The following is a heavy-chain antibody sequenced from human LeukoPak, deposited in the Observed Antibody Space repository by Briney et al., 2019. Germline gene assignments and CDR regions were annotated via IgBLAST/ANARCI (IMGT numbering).Heavy chain of an antibody. J-gene: IGHJ4*02. Sequence: GASVKVSCKASGYTFTSYYMHWVRQAPGQGLEWMGIINPSGGSTSYAQKFQGRVTMTRDMSTSTVYMELSSLRSEDTAVYYCARDRVRTTVTTGGYYFDYWGQGTLVTVSS. CDR1: GYTFTSYY. V-gene: IGHV1-46*01. CDR3: ARDRVRTTVTTGGYYFDY. CDR2: INPSGGST. D-gene: IGHD4-11*01.